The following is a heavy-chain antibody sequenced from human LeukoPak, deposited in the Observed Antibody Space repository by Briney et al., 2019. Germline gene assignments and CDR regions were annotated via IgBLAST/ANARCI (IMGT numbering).Heavy chain of an antibody. V-gene: IGHV3-49*03. Sequence: PGGSLRLSCTASGFTFGDYAMSWFRQAPGKGLEWVGFIRSKAYGGTTEYAASVKGRFTISRDDSKSIAYLQMNSLKTEDTAVYYCTRGGDGSDYYYYGMDVWGQGTTVTVSS. CDR1: GFTFGDYA. J-gene: IGHJ6*02. CDR2: IRSKAYGGTT. D-gene: IGHD1-26*01. CDR3: TRGGDGSDYYYYGMDV.